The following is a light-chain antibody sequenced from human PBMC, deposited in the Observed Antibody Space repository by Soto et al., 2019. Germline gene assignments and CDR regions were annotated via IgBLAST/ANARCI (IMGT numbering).Light chain of an antibody. CDR1: SSDVGGYDY. CDR2: EVT. CDR3: SSHAGSNNLL. Sequence: QSVLTQPPSASGSRGQSVTISCTGTSSDVGGYDYVSWYQQHPGKAPKLLIYEVTKRPSGVPDRFSGSKSGNTASLTVSGLQAEDEADYYSSSHAGSNNLLFGGGTKVTVL. V-gene: IGLV2-8*01. J-gene: IGLJ2*01.